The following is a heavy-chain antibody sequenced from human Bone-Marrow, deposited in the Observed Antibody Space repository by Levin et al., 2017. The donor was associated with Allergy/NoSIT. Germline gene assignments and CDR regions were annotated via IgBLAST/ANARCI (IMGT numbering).Heavy chain of an antibody. V-gene: IGHV3-72*01. Sequence: GESLKISCEASGFTFSDYYMDWVRQAPGKGLEWVGRSRNKADSYTTEFAASVKGRFTLSRDDSKNSLYLQMNSLKTEDTAVYYCARPSHSSGWIWGLGTLVTVSS. CDR1: GFTFSDYY. CDR3: ARPSHSSGWI. CDR2: SRNKADSYTT. J-gene: IGHJ4*02. D-gene: IGHD6-25*01.